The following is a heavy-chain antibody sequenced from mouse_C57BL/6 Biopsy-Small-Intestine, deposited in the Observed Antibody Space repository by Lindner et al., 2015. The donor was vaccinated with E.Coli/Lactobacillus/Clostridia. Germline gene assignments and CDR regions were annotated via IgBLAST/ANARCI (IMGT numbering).Heavy chain of an antibody. J-gene: IGHJ3*01. D-gene: IGHD1-1*01. V-gene: IGHV1-9*01. Sequence: VQLQESGAELMKPGASVKLSCKATGYTFTGYWIEWVKQRPGHGLEWIGEILPGSGSTNYNEKFKGKATFTADTSSNTAYMQLSSLTTEDSAIYYCAITTVVATRRRAWFAYWGQGTLVTVSA. CDR3: AITTVVATRRRAWFAY. CDR2: ILPGSGST. CDR1: GYTFTGYW.